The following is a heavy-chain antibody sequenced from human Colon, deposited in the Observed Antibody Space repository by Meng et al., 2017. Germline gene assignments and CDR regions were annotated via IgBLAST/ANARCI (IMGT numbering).Heavy chain of an antibody. CDR1: AASGSSGSSY. V-gene: IGHV4-61*01. J-gene: IGHJ4*02. D-gene: IGHD1-26*01. CDR3: AFVPWELDD. Sequence: QRQQRQWVPARLGQSQTRSLTCTCSAASGSSGSSYWSRIGQHPGKRLVFFAEGDNSGDTNDNPALKVRGTTTIDMSKGQYSLKVSTVSVAAAAAYDCAFVPWELDDWGQGTLVTVSS. CDR2: GDNSGDT.